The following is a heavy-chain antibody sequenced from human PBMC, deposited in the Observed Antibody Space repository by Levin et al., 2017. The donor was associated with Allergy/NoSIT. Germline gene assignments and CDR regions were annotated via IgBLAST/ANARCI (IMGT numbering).Heavy chain of an antibody. Sequence: RGESLKISCKGSGYSFTSYWIGWVRQMPGKGLEWMGIIYPGDSDTRYSPSFQGQVTISADKSISTAYLQWSSLKASDTAMYYCAREGLWFGELLYSGPDYWGQGTLVTVSS. V-gene: IGHV5-51*01. CDR2: IYPGDSDT. D-gene: IGHD3-10*01. CDR1: GYSFTSYW. J-gene: IGHJ4*02. CDR3: AREGLWFGELLYSGPDY.